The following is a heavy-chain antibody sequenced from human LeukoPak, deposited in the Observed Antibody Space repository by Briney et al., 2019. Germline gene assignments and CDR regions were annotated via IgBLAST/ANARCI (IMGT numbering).Heavy chain of an antibody. CDR3: ARQYYYDSSGVDP. CDR2: IYYSGST. D-gene: IGHD3-22*01. V-gene: IGHV4-39*01. J-gene: IGHJ5*02. Sequence: SETLSLTCTVSGGSISSSSYYWGWLRQPPGKGLEWIGSIYYSGSTYKNPSLKSRVTISVDTSKNQFSLKLSSVTAADTAVYYCARQYYYDSSGVDPWGQGTLVTVSS. CDR1: GGSISSSSYY.